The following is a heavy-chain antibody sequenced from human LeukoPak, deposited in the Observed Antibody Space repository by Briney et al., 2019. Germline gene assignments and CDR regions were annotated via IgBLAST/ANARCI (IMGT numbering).Heavy chain of an antibody. CDR3: ARAFYSYFDY. CDR2: INQDGSEK. J-gene: IGHJ4*02. CDR1: GLNFRSSW. Sequence: GGSLRLSCAASGLNFRSSWMSWIRQAPGKGLERVANINQDGSEKYYVDSVKGRFTISRDNAKNSLYLQMNSLRDEDTAVYYCARAFYSYFDYWGQGTLVVVST. V-gene: IGHV3-7*03. D-gene: IGHD2/OR15-2a*01.